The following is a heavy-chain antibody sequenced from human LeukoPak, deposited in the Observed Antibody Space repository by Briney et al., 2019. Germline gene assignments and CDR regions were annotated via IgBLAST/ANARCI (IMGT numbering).Heavy chain of an antibody. D-gene: IGHD2-2*02. V-gene: IGHV4-59*01. J-gene: IGHJ3*02. Sequence: SETLSLTCTVSGGSISSYYWSWIRQPPGKGLEWIGYIYYSGSTNYNPSLKSRVTISVDTSKNQFSLKLSSVTAADTAVYYCARDPHCSSTSCYTAAFDIWDQGTMVTVSS. CDR2: IYYSGST. CDR3: ARDPHCSSTSCYTAAFDI. CDR1: GGSISSYY.